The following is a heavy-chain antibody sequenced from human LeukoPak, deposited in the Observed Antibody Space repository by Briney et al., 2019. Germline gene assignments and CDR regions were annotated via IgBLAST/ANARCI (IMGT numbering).Heavy chain of an antibody. V-gene: IGHV3-7*01. CDR3: VRITMVRGARKDDY. CDR1: GFTLSNYW. J-gene: IGHJ4*02. CDR2: IKQDGSEK. Sequence: HVGSLSLSCAPSGFTLSNYWMSRVRQLPGKGLGGVGNIKQDGSEKYYADTVKGRFTLSRDNAKNSLYLQMDSLRAEDTAMYYCVRITMVRGARKDDYWGQGTLVTVSS. D-gene: IGHD3-10*01.